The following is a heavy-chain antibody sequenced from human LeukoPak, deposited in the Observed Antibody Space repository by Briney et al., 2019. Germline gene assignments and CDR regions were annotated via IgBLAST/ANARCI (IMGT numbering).Heavy chain of an antibody. J-gene: IGHJ4*02. D-gene: IGHD2-2*02. V-gene: IGHV4-4*07. Sequence: PSETLSLTCTVSGVSISSYYWSWIRQPAGKGLEWIGRIYTSGSTNYNPSLKSRVTISVDTSKNQFSLKLSSVTAADTAVYYCARAANRQDTHYFDYWGQGTLVTVSS. CDR3: ARAANRQDTHYFDY. CDR1: GVSISSYY. CDR2: IYTSGST.